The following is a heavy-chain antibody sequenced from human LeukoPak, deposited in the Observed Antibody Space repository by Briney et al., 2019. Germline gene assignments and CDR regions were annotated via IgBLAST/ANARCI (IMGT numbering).Heavy chain of an antibody. CDR2: IIPIFGTA. CDR1: GGTFSSYA. V-gene: IGHV1-69*05. CDR3: ARDQKLPDIHSSRPGYYYYYMDV. D-gene: IGHD6-13*01. Sequence: SVKVSCKASGGTFSSYAISWVRQAPGQGLEWMGGIIPIFGTANYAQKFQGRVTITTDESTSTAYMELSSLRSEDTAVYYCARDQKLPDIHSSRPGYYYYYMDVWGKGTTVTVSS. J-gene: IGHJ6*03.